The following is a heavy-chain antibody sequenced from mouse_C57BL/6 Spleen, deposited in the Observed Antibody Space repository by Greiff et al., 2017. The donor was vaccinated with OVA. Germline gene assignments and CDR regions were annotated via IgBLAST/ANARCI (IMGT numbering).Heavy chain of an antibody. D-gene: IGHD6-1*01. CDR1: GFTFSSYG. CDR3: ARGSPWFAY. CDR2: ISSGGSYT. V-gene: IGHV5-6*01. Sequence: EVQLVESGGDLVKPGGSLKLSCAASGFTFSSYGMSWVRQTPDKRLEWVATISSGGSYTYYPDSVKGRFTISRDNAKNTLYLQMSSLKSEDTAMYYCARGSPWFAYWGRGTLVTVSA. J-gene: IGHJ3*01.